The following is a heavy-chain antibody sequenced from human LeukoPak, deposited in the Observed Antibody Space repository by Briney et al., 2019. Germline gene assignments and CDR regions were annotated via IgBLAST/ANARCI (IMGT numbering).Heavy chain of an antibody. CDR3: ARRGEGGSFQALDS. CDR2: IYPADSDT. D-gene: IGHD1-26*01. Sequence: GESLKISCQGSGYTFGIYWIGWVRQIPGKGLEWMGIIYPADSDTRYSPSFQGQVTISVDKSISTAYVQWNSLKASDTAIYYCARRGEGGSFQALDSWGQGTMVTVSS. J-gene: IGHJ4*02. CDR1: GYTFGIYW. V-gene: IGHV5-51*01.